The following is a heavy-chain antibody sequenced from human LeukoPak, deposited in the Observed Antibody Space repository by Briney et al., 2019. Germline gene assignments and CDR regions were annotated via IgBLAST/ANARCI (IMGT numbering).Heavy chain of an antibody. CDR1: GYSFTGYY. J-gene: IGHJ4*02. D-gene: IGHD3-9*01. V-gene: IGHV1-2*02. CDR3: ARGITISGSGTFDY. Sequence: ASVKVSCKPSGYSFTGYYIHWVRQVPGQGLEWMGWINPNNGATNYEQKFQGRVAMTRDTSIGTAYTELSGLTSDDAAVYYCARGITISGSGTFDYWGQGSLLTVSS. CDR2: INPNNGAT.